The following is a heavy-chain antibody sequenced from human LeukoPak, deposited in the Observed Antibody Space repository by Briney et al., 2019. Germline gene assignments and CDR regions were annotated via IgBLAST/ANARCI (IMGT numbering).Heavy chain of an antibody. CDR1: GYTFTGFS. CDR2: INPNTGGT. Sequence: ASVKVSCKASGYTFTGFSIHWVRQAPGQGLEWMGWINPNTGGTNYAQMFQGRVTMTRDTSISTAYMELSRLTSDDTAVYYCARDERYDSSGYPFDYWGQGTLVTVSS. J-gene: IGHJ4*02. D-gene: IGHD3-22*01. CDR3: ARDERYDSSGYPFDY. V-gene: IGHV1-2*02.